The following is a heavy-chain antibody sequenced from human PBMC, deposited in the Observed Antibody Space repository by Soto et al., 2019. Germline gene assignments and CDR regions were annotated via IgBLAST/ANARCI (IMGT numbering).Heavy chain of an antibody. CDR2: ISSSSSYI. J-gene: IGHJ4*02. CDR1: GFTFSSYS. CDR3: ASSRDYDFWSGYYKQFGY. V-gene: IGHV3-21*01. Sequence: LRLSCAASGFTFSSYSMNWVRQAPGKGLEWVSSISSSSSYIYYADSVKGRFTISRDNAKNSLYLQMNSLRAEDTAVYYCASSRDYDFWSGYYKQFGYWGQGTLVTVSS. D-gene: IGHD3-3*01.